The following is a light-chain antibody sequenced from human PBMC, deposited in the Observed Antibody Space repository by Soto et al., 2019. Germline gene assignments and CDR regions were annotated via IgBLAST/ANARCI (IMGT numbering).Light chain of an antibody. J-gene: IGKJ5*01. V-gene: IGKV3-15*01. CDR1: QSVSSN. Sequence: EIVMTQSPGTLSVSPGERVSFSCRASQSVSSNLACYQHKPGQAPRLLIYGASTRATGIPARFSGSGSGTEFTLTISSLQSEDSAVYYCQQYYNWPRTFGQGTRLEIK. CDR3: QQYYNWPRT. CDR2: GAS.